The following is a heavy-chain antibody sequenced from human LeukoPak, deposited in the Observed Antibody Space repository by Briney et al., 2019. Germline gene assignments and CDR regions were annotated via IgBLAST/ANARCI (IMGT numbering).Heavy chain of an antibody. Sequence: GGSLRLSCAASGFTFNTYALHWVREAPGKGLEFVSAISSNGASTYYANSVKGRFTISRDNSKNTLYLQMSSLRAEDMAMYYCARIMIRGAPSDNWGQGTLVTVSS. CDR2: ISSNGAST. CDR3: ARIMIRGAPSDN. CDR1: GFTFNTYA. D-gene: IGHD3-10*01. J-gene: IGHJ4*02. V-gene: IGHV3-64*01.